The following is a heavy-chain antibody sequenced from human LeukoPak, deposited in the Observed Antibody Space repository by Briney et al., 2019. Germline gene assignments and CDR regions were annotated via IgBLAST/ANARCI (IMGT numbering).Heavy chain of an antibody. CDR3: AKPPYSNVWGSLDS. CDR2: ISDSGGST. D-gene: IGHD6-19*01. V-gene: IGHV3-23*01. J-gene: IGHJ4*02. Sequence: GGSLRLSCTASGFTFNTYAMTWVRQLPGKGLQWVSTISDSGGSTYYADSMKGRFTISRDNSKNILFLQMHRLRAEDTAVYYCAKPPYSNVWGSLDSWGQGTLVTVSS. CDR1: GFTFNTYA.